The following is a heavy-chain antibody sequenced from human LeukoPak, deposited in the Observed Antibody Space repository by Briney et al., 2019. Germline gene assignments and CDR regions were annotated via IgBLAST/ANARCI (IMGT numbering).Heavy chain of an antibody. CDR1: GFTFSSYG. CDR3: AKGGSDYGDYLDY. J-gene: IGHJ4*02. Sequence: GGSLRLSCAASGFTFSSYGMHWVRQAPGKGLEWVAVISYDGSNKYYADSVKGRFTISRDNSKNTLYLQMNSLRAEDTAVYYCAKGGSDYGDYLDYWGQGTLVTVSS. V-gene: IGHV3-30*18. D-gene: IGHD4-17*01. CDR2: ISYDGSNK.